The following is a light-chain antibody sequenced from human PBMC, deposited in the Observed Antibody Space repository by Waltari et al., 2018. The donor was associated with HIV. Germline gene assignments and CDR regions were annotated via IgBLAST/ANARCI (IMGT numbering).Light chain of an antibody. V-gene: IGLV3-10*01. CDR2: EDN. CDR1: VLPKKY. CDR3: YSTDSSSSRWV. J-gene: IGLJ3*02. Sequence: SDELTQPPSASVSPGQTARITCSGDVLPKKYDYWYQQKSGQAPVLVIYEDNKRPSVIPERFSGSSSGTMATLTINEAQVEDEADYYCYSTDSSSSRWVFGGGTKLTVL.